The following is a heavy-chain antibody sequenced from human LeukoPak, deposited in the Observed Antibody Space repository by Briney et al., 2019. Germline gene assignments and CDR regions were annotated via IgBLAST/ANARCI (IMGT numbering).Heavy chain of an antibody. J-gene: IGHJ4*02. CDR1: GFTFSRYW. D-gene: IGHD4-17*01. Sequence: GGSLRLSCAASGFTFSRYWMHWVRQAPGKGLVWVSRIKSDGSSTNYADSVKGRFTISRDNAKNSLYLQMNSLRAEDTALYYCARVGTGTTVIEWGQGSLVTVSS. V-gene: IGHV3-74*01. CDR2: IKSDGSST. CDR3: ARVGTGTTVIE.